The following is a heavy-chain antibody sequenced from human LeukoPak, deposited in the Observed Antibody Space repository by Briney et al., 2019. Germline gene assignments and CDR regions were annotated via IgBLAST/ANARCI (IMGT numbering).Heavy chain of an antibody. D-gene: IGHD1-26*01. CDR3: ATRLPGGSYY. V-gene: IGHV5-51*01. J-gene: IGHJ4*02. Sequence: GESLKISCEGSGYRFTRYWIGWVRQMPGKGLEWIAIIYPGDSDTRYSPSFQGQVTISADKSISAAYLQWNSLKASDTAMYYCATRLPGGSYYWGQGTLVTVSS. CDR1: GYRFTRYW. CDR2: IYPGDSDT.